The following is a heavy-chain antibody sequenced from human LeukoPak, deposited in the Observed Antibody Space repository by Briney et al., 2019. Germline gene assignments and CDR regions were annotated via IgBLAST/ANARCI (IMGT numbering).Heavy chain of an antibody. CDR3: ARGRLGRQHASFFDS. CDR1: GVYFSSSGCY. D-gene: IGHD2-2*01. V-gene: IGHV4-39*07. Sequence: SETLSLTCSVSGVYFSSSGCYWGWVRQPPGKGLEWIGSIFYAGNTYYNPSLTSRVTVSVDTSKNQFSLKLTSMTAADTAVYYCARGRLGRQHASFFDSWGHGTLVTVSS. CDR2: IFYAGNT. J-gene: IGHJ4*01.